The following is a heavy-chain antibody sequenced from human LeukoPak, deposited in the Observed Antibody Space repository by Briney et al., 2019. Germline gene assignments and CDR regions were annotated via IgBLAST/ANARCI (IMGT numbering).Heavy chain of an antibody. D-gene: IGHD3-16*01. CDR3: AKVRGDPVPPQDDFDY. Sequence: GGSLRLSCTASGFTFSSHAMTWVRQTAGMGLQWVSSITGSGSGAYYADSVKGRVTISRDNSKNTLFLQMDSLRPEDTAMYYWAKVRGDPVPPQDDFDYWGQGTLVTVSS. CDR1: GFTFSSHA. V-gene: IGHV3-23*01. CDR2: ITGSGSGA. J-gene: IGHJ4*02.